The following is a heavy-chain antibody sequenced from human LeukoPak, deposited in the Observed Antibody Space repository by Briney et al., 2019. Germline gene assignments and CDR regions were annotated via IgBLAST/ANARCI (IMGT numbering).Heavy chain of an antibody. CDR2: IYSSGST. D-gene: IGHD3-10*01. CDR3: ARAMVRGVIITRRWFDP. J-gene: IGHJ5*02. CDR1: GGSISGFY. V-gene: IGHV4-4*07. Sequence: PSETLSLTCTVSGGSISGFYWSWFRQPAGKGLEWIGRIYSSGSTNYNPSLKSRVTMSLDTSTNQFSLKMNSLTAADTAVYYCARAMVRGVIITRRWFDPWGQGTLVTVSS.